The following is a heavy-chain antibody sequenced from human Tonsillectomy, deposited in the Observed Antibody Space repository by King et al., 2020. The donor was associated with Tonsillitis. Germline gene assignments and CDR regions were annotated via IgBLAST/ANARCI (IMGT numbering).Heavy chain of an antibody. V-gene: IGHV3-30*02. D-gene: IGHD2-2*01. CDR2: IRYDGSNK. Sequence: VQLVESGGGVVQPGGSLRLSCAASGFTFSSYGMHWVRQAPGKGLEWVAFIRYDGSNKYYADSVKGRFTISRDNSKNTLYLQMNSLRAEDTAVYYCAKDSLVIVVVPDDSAVYYYYGMDVWGQGTTVTVSS. CDR3: AKDSLVIVVVPDDSAVYYYYGMDV. CDR1: GFTFSSYG. J-gene: IGHJ6*02.